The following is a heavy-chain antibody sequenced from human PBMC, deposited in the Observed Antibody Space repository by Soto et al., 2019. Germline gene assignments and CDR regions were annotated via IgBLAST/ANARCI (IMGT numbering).Heavy chain of an antibody. CDR1: GFTFRSYW. V-gene: IGHV3-74*01. Sequence: EVQLVESGGGLVRPGGSLRLSCAASGFTFRSYWMHCVRQAPGKGLVWVSRINSDGSSTNYAESVKFRFAISRDLSNNTLYLQMNSLRAEDTAVYYCPSARRSASWNLSGTYSFDHWGQGILVTVSS. CDR3: PSARRSASWNLSGTYSFDH. J-gene: IGHJ4*02. CDR2: INSDGSST. D-gene: IGHD1-26*01.